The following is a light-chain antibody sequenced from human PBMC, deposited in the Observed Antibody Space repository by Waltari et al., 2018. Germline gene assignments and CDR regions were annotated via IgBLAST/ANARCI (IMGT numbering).Light chain of an antibody. CDR3: SSYTTSSAPGV. V-gene: IGLV2-14*01. Sequence: SALTQPASVSGPPGQSITISCSGTDQYVWAYDLFPLYQQHPGKAPHLIIYEVSNRPSGISNRFSASKSGNTASLTISGLQAEDEADYYCSSYTTSSAPGVFGTGTRVTVL. CDR2: EVS. CDR1: DQYVWAYDL. J-gene: IGLJ1*01.